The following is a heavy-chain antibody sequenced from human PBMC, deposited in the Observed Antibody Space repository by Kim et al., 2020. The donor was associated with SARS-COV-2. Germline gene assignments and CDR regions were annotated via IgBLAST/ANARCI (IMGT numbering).Heavy chain of an antibody. CDR1: GGSISSSSYY. J-gene: IGHJ4*01. D-gene: IGHD6-6*01. CDR2: IYYSGST. Sequence: SETLSLTCTVSGGSISSSSYYWGWIRQPPGKGLEWIGSIYYSGSTYYNPSLKSRVTISVDTSKNQFSLKLSSVTAADTAVYYCARRFGLSIAGRYFDYWG. CDR3: ARRFGLSIAGRYFDY. V-gene: IGHV4-39*01.